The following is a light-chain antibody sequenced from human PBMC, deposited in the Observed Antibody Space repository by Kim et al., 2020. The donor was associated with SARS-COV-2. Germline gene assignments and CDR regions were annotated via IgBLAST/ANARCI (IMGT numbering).Light chain of an antibody. CDR1: QSISTY. J-gene: IGKJ1*01. Sequence: DIQMTQSPSSPSAYVGDRVTITCRASQSISTYLNWFQQKPGKPPKLLIYAASNLQRGVPSRFSGSGSGTDFTLTISSLQAEDFASYFCQQSYGISWTFGQGTKVDIK. CDR2: AAS. V-gene: IGKV1-39*01. CDR3: QQSYGISWT.